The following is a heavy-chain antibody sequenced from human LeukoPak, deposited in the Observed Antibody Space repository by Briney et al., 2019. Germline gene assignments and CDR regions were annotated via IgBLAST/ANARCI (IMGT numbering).Heavy chain of an antibody. CDR1: GYTFTSYA. V-gene: IGHV1-3*03. J-gene: IGHJ4*02. D-gene: IGHD6-19*01. CDR2: INGGNDNT. CDR3: ARGSSGWSPFDY. Sequence: ASVKVSCKASGYTFTSYAMHWARRAPGQRLEWMGWINGGNDNTKYSQEFQGRVTITRDTSASTAYMELSSLTSEDMAVYYCARGSSGWSPFDYWGQGTLVTVSS.